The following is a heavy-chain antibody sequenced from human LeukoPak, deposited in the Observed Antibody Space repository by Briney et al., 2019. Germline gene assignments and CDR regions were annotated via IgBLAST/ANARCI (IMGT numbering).Heavy chain of an antibody. D-gene: IGHD3-3*01. CDR1: GFTFSSYW. V-gene: IGHV3-7*01. CDR3: ARDMTTTWSGPDAFDI. J-gene: IGHJ3*02. CDR2: IKQDGSEK. Sequence: GGSLRLSCAASGFTFSSYWMSWVRQAPGKGLEWVANIKQDGSEKYYVDSVKGRFTISRDNAKNSLYLQMNSLRAEDTAMYYCARDMTTTWSGPDAFDIWGQGTMVTVSS.